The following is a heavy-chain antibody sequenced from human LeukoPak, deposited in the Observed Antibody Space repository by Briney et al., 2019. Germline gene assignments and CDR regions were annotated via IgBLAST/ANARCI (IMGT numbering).Heavy chain of an antibody. CDR2: IIGGAGST. J-gene: IGHJ4*02. CDR1: DFSFITYA. D-gene: IGHD2-2*01. Sequence: PGGSLRLSCAASDFSFITYAMSWVRQAPGKGLEWVSGIIGGAGSTYYADSVKGRFTISRDNSKNTLYLQMNSLRAEDTAVYYCAHGSMYQLDYWGQGTLVTVSS. V-gene: IGHV3-23*01. CDR3: AHGSMYQLDY.